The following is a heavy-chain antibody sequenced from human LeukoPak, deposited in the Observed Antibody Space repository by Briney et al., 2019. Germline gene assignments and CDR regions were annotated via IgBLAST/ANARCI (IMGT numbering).Heavy chain of an antibody. CDR2: IYYSGST. CDR3: ARQRHNPDNWSGYYGDY. J-gene: IGHJ4*02. Sequence: PSETLSLTCTVSGGSISSSYYHWGWIRQPPGKGLEWIGSIYYSGSTYYSPSLKSRVTISVDTSKNQFSLKLSSVTAADTALYYCARQRHNPDNWSGYYGDYWGQGTLVTVSS. D-gene: IGHD3-3*01. V-gene: IGHV4-39*01. CDR1: GGSISSSYYH.